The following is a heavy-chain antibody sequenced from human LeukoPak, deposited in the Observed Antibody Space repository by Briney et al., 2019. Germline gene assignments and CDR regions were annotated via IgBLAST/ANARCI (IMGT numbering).Heavy chain of an antibody. CDR3: ARGVTGGWYGDFQH. D-gene: IGHD6-19*01. Sequence: PSETLSLTCTVSGGSIRSYFWSWIRQPPGKGLEWIGYIYYSGSTNYNPSLKSRVTISVDTSKNQFSLKLSSVTAADTAVYYCARGVTGGWYGDFQHWGQGTLVTVSS. J-gene: IGHJ1*01. CDR2: IYYSGST. V-gene: IGHV4-59*01. CDR1: GGSIRSYF.